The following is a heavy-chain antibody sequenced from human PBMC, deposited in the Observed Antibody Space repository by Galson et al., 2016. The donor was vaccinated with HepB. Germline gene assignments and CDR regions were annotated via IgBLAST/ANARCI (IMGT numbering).Heavy chain of an antibody. Sequence: SLRLSCAASGFIFTNYAMSWVRQAPGKGLEWVSAISTGGGGTYYADSVKGRFTISRDNSKNTLYLQMNSLRAEDTAVYYCARRYGDHSYGWGQGTLVTVSS. J-gene: IGHJ1*01. CDR2: ISTGGGGT. V-gene: IGHV3-23*01. D-gene: IGHD4-17*01. CDR1: GFIFTNYA. CDR3: ARRYGDHSYG.